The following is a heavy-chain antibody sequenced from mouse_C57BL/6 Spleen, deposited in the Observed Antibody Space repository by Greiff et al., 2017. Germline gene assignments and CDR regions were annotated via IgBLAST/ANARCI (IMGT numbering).Heavy chain of an antibody. CDR1: GYTFTSYD. J-gene: IGHJ4*01. Sequence: VQLQQSGPELVKPGASVKLSCKASGYTFTSYDINWVKQRPIQGLEWIGNIDPSDSETHYNQKFKDKATLTVDKSSSTAYMQLSSLTSEDSAVYYCARETDLYAMDYWGQGTSVTVSS. CDR2: IDPSDSET. D-gene: IGHD4-1*01. V-gene: IGHV1-52*01. CDR3: ARETDLYAMDY.